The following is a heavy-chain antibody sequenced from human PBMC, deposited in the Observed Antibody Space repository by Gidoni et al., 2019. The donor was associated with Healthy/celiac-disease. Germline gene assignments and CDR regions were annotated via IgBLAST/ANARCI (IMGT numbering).Heavy chain of an antibody. CDR3: TTSGYSVYYFDY. J-gene: IGHJ4*02. CDR2: IKSKTDGGTT. CDR1: GFTFRNAG. D-gene: IGHD5-12*01. Sequence: EVQLVESGGGLVKPGGSLRLSCAAAGFTFRNAGMGWVRQAPGKGLEWVGRIKSKTDGGTTDYAAPVKGRFTISRDDSKNTLYLQINSLKTEDTAVYYCTTSGYSVYYFDYWGQGTLVTVSS. V-gene: IGHV3-15*01.